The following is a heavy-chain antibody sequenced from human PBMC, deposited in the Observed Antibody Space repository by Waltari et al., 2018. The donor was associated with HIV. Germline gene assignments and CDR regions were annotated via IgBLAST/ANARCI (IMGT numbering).Heavy chain of an antibody. D-gene: IGHD1-26*01. Sequence: QVQLVESGGGVVQPGRSLRLSCAASGFTFNSYPMHWVRQAPGKGLEWVAVISYDGSNKYYADSVKCRFTNSRDNSKDTRYLQRNSLRAEDTAVYYWSREGRGRYYPCDYWGQGTLVTVSS. V-gene: IGHV3-30-3*01. CDR2: ISYDGSNK. CDR1: GFTFNSYP. CDR3: SREGRGRYYPCDY. J-gene: IGHJ4*02.